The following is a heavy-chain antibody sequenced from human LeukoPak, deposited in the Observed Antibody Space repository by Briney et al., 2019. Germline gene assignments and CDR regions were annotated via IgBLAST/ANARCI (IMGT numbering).Heavy chain of an antibody. J-gene: IGHJ6*02. V-gene: IGHV3-48*02. CDR2: ISSTSGTI. CDR3: ARDLGTYYYDSSGYFLLNLWYYGMDV. CDR1: GFTFSSYS. Sequence: GGSLRLSCAASGFTFSSYSMNWVRRAPGKGLEWVSYISSTSGTIYYAGSAQGRFAISRDNAKNSLYLQMNSLRDEDTAVYYCARDLGTYYYDSSGYFLLNLWYYGMDVWGQGTTVTVSS. D-gene: IGHD3-22*01.